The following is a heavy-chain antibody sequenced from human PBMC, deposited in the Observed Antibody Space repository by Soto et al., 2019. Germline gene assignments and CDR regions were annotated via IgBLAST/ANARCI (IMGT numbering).Heavy chain of an antibody. J-gene: IGHJ6*02. CDR2: INHSGST. D-gene: IGHD6-13*01. Sequence: QVQLQQWGAGLLKPSETLSLTCAVYGGSFSGYYWSWIRQPPGKGLEWIGEINHSGSTNYNPSLNSRVTTSVDTSKNQFSLKLSSVTAADTAVYYCARGGVSSSCHRPYYYYYGMDVLGQGTTVTVSS. V-gene: IGHV4-34*01. CDR1: GGSFSGYY. CDR3: ARGGVSSSCHRPYYYYYGMDV.